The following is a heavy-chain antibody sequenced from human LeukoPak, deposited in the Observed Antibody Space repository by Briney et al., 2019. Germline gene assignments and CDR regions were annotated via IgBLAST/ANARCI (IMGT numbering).Heavy chain of an antibody. CDR2: ITASSGTI. CDR3: ARCLAASGRADY. Sequence: PGGSLRLSCTASGFTSSRYIINGVRQSPGKGLEWISYITASSGTIYYADSVKGRFTISRDNAKNSLYLQLNSLRDEDTAVYCGARCLAASGRADYWGQGTLVTVSS. V-gene: IGHV3-48*02. CDR1: GFTSSRYI. D-gene: IGHD3-16*01. J-gene: IGHJ4*02.